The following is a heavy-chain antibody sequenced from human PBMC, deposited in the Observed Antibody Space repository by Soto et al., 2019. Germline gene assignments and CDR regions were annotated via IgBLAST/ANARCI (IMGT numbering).Heavy chain of an antibody. Sequence: GGSLRLSCAVPGFAFSSYEMNWVRQAPGKGLEWVSYIGTSGKTIYYADSVRGRFTISRDNAKNSLYLQMSSLRAEDTAVYFRARDPAIYSGKFDYGLDVWGRGTTVTVSS. V-gene: IGHV3-48*03. CDR1: GFAFSSYE. J-gene: IGHJ6*02. D-gene: IGHD4-4*01. CDR3: ARDPAIYSGKFDYGLDV. CDR2: IGTSGKTI.